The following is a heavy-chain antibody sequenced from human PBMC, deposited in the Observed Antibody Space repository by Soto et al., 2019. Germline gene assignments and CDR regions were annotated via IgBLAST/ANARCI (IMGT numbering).Heavy chain of an antibody. D-gene: IGHD6-19*01. V-gene: IGHV3-30*18. Sequence: ESGGGVVQPGRSLRLSCAASGFTFSSYGMHWVRQAPGKGLEWVAVISYDGSNKYYADSVKGRFTISRDNSKNTLYLQMNSLRAEDTAVYYCAKGGSSGWYDWYFDLWGRGTLVTVSS. CDR1: GFTFSSYG. CDR3: AKGGSSGWYDWYFDL. CDR2: ISYDGSNK. J-gene: IGHJ2*01.